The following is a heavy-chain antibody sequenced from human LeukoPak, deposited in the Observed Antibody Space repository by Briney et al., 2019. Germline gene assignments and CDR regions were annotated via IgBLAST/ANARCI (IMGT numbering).Heavy chain of an antibody. CDR3: ARDLASSIAAIDY. D-gene: IGHD6-13*01. CDR2: ISSSSSTI. J-gene: IGHJ4*02. Sequence: GGSLRLSCAASGFTFSSYSMNWVRQAPGKWLEWVSYISSSSSTIYYADSVKGRFTISRDNAKNSLYLQMNSLRAEDTAVYYCARDLASSIAAIDYWGQGTLVTVSS. CDR1: GFTFSSYS. V-gene: IGHV3-48*01.